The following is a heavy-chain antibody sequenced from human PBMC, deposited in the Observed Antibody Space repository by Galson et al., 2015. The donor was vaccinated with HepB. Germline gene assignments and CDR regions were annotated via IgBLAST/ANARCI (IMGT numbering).Heavy chain of an antibody. CDR2: TSYDGTDK. Sequence: SLRLACAAYGFTFSSSGMHWVRQAQGKGLEWVAVTSYDGTDKYYPDSLKGRFSISRDNSKNTLYLQMNSLRAEDTAVYYCVKDTFYYMDVWGKGTTVTVSS. D-gene: IGHD2/OR15-2a*01. J-gene: IGHJ6*03. CDR3: VKDTFYYMDV. V-gene: IGHV3-30*18. CDR1: GFTFSSSG.